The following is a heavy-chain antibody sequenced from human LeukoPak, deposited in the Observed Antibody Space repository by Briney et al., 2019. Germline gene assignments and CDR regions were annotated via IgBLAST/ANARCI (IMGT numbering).Heavy chain of an antibody. CDR1: GGSFSGYY. J-gene: IGHJ4*02. CDR2: INHSGST. Sequence: SETLSLTCAVYGGSFSGYYWSWIRQPPGKGLEWIGEINHSGSTNYNPSLKRPITISMDTSENQFSLRLTAVTAADSAIYYCARTPSRTRVFDYWGQGTLVTVSS. CDR3: ARTPSRTRVFDY. D-gene: IGHD3-10*01. V-gene: IGHV4-34*09.